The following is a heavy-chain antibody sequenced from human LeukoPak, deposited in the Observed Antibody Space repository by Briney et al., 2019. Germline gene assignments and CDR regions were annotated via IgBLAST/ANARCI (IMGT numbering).Heavy chain of an antibody. J-gene: IGHJ4*02. CDR3: ARGDCGGDCYIDY. V-gene: IGHV4-59*01. D-gene: IGHD2-21*02. CDR1: GGFISSYY. CDR2: IYYSGST. Sequence: SETLSLTCTVSGGFISSYYWSWSRQPPGKGLEWIGYIYYSGSTNYNPSLKSRVTISVDTSKNQFSLKLSSVTAADTAVYYCARGDCGGDCYIDYWGQGTLVTVSS.